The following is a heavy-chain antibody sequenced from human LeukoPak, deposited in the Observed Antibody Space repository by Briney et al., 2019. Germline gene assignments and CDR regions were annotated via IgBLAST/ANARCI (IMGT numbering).Heavy chain of an antibody. CDR3: ARGEGSSPKDY. D-gene: IGHD6-13*01. CDR2: ISSSSSSYI. V-gene: IGHV3-21*01. Sequence: PGGSLRLSCAASGFTFSSYSMNWVRQAPGKGLEWVSSISSSSSSYIYYADSVKGRFTISRDNAKNSLYLQMNSLRAEDTAVYYCARGEGSSPKDYWGQGTLVTVSS. J-gene: IGHJ4*02. CDR1: GFTFSSYS.